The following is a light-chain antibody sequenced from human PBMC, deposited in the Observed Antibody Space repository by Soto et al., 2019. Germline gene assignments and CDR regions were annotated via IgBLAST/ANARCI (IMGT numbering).Light chain of an antibody. CDR3: MQALQTPRT. J-gene: IGKJ1*01. CDR1: QSLLHSNGYNY. CDR2: LGS. Sequence: DIVMTQSPLSLPVTPGEPASISCRSSQSLLHSNGYNYLDLYLQKPGQSPQVLIYLGSNRASGVPDRFSGSGSGTDFTLKISRVEAEDVGVYYCMQALQTPRTFGQGTKVEIK. V-gene: IGKV2-28*01.